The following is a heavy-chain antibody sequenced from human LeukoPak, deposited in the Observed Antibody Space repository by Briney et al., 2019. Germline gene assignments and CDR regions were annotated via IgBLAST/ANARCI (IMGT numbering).Heavy chain of an antibody. D-gene: IGHD4-17*01. CDR2: IYYSGST. CDR1: GGSISSYY. CDR3: ASLPSTTVTTGRDY. J-gene: IGHJ4*02. V-gene: IGHV4-59*08. Sequence: SETLSLTCTVSGGSISSYYWSWIRQPPGKGLEWIGYIYYSGSTNYNPSLKSRVTISVDTSKNQFSLKLSSVTAADTAVYYCASLPSTTVTTGRDYWGQGTLVTVSS.